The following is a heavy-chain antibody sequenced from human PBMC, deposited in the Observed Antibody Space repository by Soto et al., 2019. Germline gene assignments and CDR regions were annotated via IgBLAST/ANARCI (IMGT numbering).Heavy chain of an antibody. Sequence: GGSLRLSCAASGFTFSSYAMSWVRQAPGKGLEWVSAISGSGGSTYYADSVKGRFTISRDNSKNTLYLQMNSLRAEDTAVYYCAKGKSQHPIARMHVWGPGTTLTVYS. CDR1: GFTFSSYA. J-gene: IGHJ6*02. CDR2: ISGSGGST. V-gene: IGHV3-23*01. CDR3: AKGKSQHPIARMHV. D-gene: IGHD2-15*01.